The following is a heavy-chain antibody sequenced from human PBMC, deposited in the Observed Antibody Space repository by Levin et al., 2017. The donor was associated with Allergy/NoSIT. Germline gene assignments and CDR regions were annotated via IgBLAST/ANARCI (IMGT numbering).Heavy chain of an antibody. CDR1: GFSLSTSGVG. CDR2: IYWDDDK. D-gene: IGHD3-10*01. V-gene: IGHV2-5*02. Sequence: SGPTLVKPTQTLTLTCTFSGFSLSTSGVGVGWIRQPPGKALEWLALIYWDDDKRYSPSLRSRLTITKKTPENLVVLTMTNTDPVDTATYYCAHRLKKSVSSYFDYWGQGTLVTVSS. CDR3: AHRLKKSVSSYFDY. J-gene: IGHJ4*02.